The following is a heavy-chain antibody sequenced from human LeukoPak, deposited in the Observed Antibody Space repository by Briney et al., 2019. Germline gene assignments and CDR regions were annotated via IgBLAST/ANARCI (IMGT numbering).Heavy chain of an antibody. CDR3: ARLLGRSLYNWNVAFDP. V-gene: IGHV4-38-2*01. CDR1: GYSISSGYY. D-gene: IGHD1-1*01. CDR2: IYHSGST. J-gene: IGHJ5*02. Sequence: SETLSLTCAVSGYSISSGYYWGWIRQPPGKGLEWIGSIYHSGSTYYNPSLKSRVTISVDTSKNQFSLKLSSVTAADTAVYYCARLLGRSLYNWNVAFDPWGPGTLVTVSS.